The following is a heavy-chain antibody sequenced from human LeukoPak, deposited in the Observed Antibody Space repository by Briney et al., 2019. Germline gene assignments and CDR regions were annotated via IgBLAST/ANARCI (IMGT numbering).Heavy chain of an antibody. CDR2: IIPIFGTA. J-gene: IGHJ4*02. D-gene: IGHD5-18*01. CDR1: GGTFSSYA. Sequence: SVKVSCKASGGTFSSYAISWVRQAPRQGLEWMGGIIPIFGTANYAQKSQGRVTITADESTSTAYMELSSLRSEDTAVYYCASVVGYSYGFDYWGQGTLVTVSS. V-gene: IGHV1-69*13. CDR3: ASVVGYSYGFDY.